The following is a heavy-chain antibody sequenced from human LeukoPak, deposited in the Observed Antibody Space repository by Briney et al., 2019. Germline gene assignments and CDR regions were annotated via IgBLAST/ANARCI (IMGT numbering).Heavy chain of an antibody. D-gene: IGHD5-18*01. CDR2: FHNSRTT. J-gene: IGHJ5*02. V-gene: IGHV4-59*01. CDR3: ARGYLGLSP. CDR1: GGSITGYS. Sequence: ETLSLTCTVSGGSITGYSSTWVREPPRHGLEWIGYFHNSRTTSYNPSLTGRVTISVDTAMDQVSLKLNSVTAADTAVYYCARGYLGLSPWGQGTLVTVSS.